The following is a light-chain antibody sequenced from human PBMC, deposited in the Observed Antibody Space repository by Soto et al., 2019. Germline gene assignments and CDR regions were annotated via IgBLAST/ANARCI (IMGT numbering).Light chain of an antibody. CDR2: EVN. Sequence: QSALTQPASVSGSPGQSITISCTGTSSDIGSYNRVSWYQQPPGTAPRLIIYEVNNRPSGVPDRFSGSKSGNTSSLTISGRQAEDEADYYCNSFTTSSTYVFGAGTKLTFL. J-gene: IGLJ1*01. CDR3: NSFTTSSTYV. CDR1: SSDIGSYNR. V-gene: IGLV2-18*02.